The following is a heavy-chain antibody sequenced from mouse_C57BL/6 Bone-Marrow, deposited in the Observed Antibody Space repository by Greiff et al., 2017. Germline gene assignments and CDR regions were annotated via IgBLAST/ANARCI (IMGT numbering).Heavy chain of an antibody. CDR3: AAVVASYYAMDY. D-gene: IGHD1-1*01. CDR2: INPSSGYT. J-gene: IGHJ4*01. V-gene: IGHV1-7*01. CDR1: GYTFTSYW. Sequence: QVQLKQSGAELAKPGASVKLSCKASGYTFTSYWMHWVKQRPGQGLEWIGYINPSSGYTKYNQKFKDKATLTADKSSSTAYMQLSSLTYEDSAVYYCAAVVASYYAMDYWGQGTSVTVSS.